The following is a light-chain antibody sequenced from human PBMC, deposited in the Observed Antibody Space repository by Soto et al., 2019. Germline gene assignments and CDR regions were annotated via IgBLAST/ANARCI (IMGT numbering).Light chain of an antibody. J-gene: IGLJ1*01. CDR3: QSYDSALSASYV. Sequence: QSVLTQPPSVSVAPGQRVTISCTGSSSNIGANYDVHWYQQRPGTAPKLLIFGNSNRPSGVPDRFSGSKSGTSASLAITGLQAEDEGDYYCQSYDSALSASYVFRPSTNVTVL. V-gene: IGLV1-40*01. CDR1: SSNIGANYD. CDR2: GNS.